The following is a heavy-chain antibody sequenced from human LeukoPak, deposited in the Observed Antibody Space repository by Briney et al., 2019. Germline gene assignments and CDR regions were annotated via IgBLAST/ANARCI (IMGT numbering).Heavy chain of an antibody. D-gene: IGHD2-21*02. J-gene: IGHJ4*02. V-gene: IGHV3-30-3*01. CDR1: GFTFSSYA. Sequence: PGRSLRLSCAASGFTFSSYAMHWVRQAPGKGLEWVAVISHDGSNKYYADSVKGRFTISRDNSKNTLYLQMNSLRAEDTAVYYCARASRVVVTATPFDYWGQGTLVTVSS. CDR2: ISHDGSNK. CDR3: ARASRVVVTATPFDY.